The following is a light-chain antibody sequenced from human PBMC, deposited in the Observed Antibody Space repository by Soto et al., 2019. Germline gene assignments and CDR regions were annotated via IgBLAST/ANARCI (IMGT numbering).Light chain of an antibody. CDR2: STN. V-gene: IGLV8-61*01. Sequence: QTVGTHEPSFSVSPGGTVTLTCGLSSGSVSTSYYPSWYQQTPGQAPRTLIYSTNTRSSGVPDRFSGSILGNKAALTITGDQADDESDYYCVLYMGSGISVFGGGTKLTVL. CDR1: SGSVSTSYY. J-gene: IGLJ3*02. CDR3: VLYMGSGISV.